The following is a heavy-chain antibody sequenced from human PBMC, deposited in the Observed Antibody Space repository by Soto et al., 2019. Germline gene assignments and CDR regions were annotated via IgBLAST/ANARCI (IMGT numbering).Heavy chain of an antibody. CDR3: ARLGITMIGVVTPVDI. V-gene: IGHV4-39*01. D-gene: IGHD3-22*01. CDR2: IYYSGST. J-gene: IGHJ3*02. Sequence: QLQLQESGPGLVKPSETLSLTCTVSGGSISSSSYYWGWIRQPPGKGLEWIGSIYYSGSTYYNPSLKSRVTIPVXTXKXXFSLKLSSVTAADTAVYYCARLGITMIGVVTPVDIWGQGTMVTVSS. CDR1: GGSISSSSYY.